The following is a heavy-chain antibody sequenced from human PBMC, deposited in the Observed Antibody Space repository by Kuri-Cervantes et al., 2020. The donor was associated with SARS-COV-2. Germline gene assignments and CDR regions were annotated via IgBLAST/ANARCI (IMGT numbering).Heavy chain of an antibody. CDR1: GFTFSSYS. Sequence: GGSLRLSCAASGFTFSSYSMNWVRQAPGKGLEWVSYISYSSSTIHYADSVKGRFTISRDNAKNSLYLQMNNLRAEDTAVYYCARDRGPLAYWGQGTLVTVSS. J-gene: IGHJ4*02. CDR2: ISYSSSTI. CDR3: ARDRGPLAY. D-gene: IGHD3-10*01. V-gene: IGHV3-48*01.